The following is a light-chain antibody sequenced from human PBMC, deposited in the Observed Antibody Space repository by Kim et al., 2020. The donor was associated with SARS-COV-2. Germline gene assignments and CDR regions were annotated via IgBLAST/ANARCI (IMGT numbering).Light chain of an antibody. CDR3: AAWDDSLSGLYV. Sequence: ELTQPPSASGTPGQRVTISCSGSSSNIGSNYVYWYQQLPGTAPKLLIYSNNQRPSGVPDRFSDSKSGTSASLAISGLRSEDEADYYCAAWDDSLSGLYVFGTGNKVTVL. J-gene: IGLJ1*01. V-gene: IGLV1-47*02. CDR1: SSNIGSNY. CDR2: SNN.